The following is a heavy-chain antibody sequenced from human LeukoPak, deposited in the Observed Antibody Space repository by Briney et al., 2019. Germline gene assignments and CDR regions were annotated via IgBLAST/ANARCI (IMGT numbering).Heavy chain of an antibody. CDR3: ARDTLD. V-gene: IGHV3-74*01. D-gene: IGHD1-1*01. Sequence: GGSLRLSCAASGLTFSKFWMHWVRQAPGKGLMWVSRIDSDGSSTSCADSVKGRFTISRDNAKNMLYLQMNSLRAEDTAIYYCARDTLDWGQGTLVSVTS. CDR2: IDSDGSST. J-gene: IGHJ4*02. CDR1: GLTFSKFW.